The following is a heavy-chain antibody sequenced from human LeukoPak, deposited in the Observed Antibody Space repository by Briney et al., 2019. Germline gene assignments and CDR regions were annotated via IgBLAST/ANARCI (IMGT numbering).Heavy chain of an antibody. J-gene: IGHJ6*04. CDR3: ARDGVVVAADYYYYGMDV. CDR2: ISAYNGNT. Sequence: ASVKVSCKASGGTFSSYAISWVRQAPGQGLEWMGWISAYNGNTNYAQKLQGRVTMTTDTSTSTAYMELRSLRSDDTAVYYCARDGVVVAADYYYYGMDVWGKGTTVTVSS. V-gene: IGHV1-18*01. CDR1: GGTFSSYA. D-gene: IGHD2-15*01.